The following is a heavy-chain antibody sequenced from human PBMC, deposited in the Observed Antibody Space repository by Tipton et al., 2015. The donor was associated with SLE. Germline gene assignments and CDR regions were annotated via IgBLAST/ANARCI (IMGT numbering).Heavy chain of an antibody. D-gene: IGHD3-10*02. CDR1: GGSIRSHC. J-gene: IGHJ6*01. CDR3: ARDSGYHVPRGVWFYYYGLDV. CDR2: IYLIGST. Sequence: TLSLTCTVSGGSIRSHCWSWIRQPPGKGLEWIGNIYLIGSTNHNPSLNSRVNISVDTSKNQLSLKLSSLTAADTAVYYCARDSGYHVPRGVWFYYYGLDVWGQGTTVTVSS. V-gene: IGHV4-59*11.